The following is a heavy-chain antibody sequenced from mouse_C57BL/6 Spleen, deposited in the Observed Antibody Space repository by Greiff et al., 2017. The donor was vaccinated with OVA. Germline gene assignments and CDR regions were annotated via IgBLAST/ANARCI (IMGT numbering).Heavy chain of an antibody. CDR3: ARPSGEGAMDY. Sequence: QVQLKQSGAELVKPGASVKLSCKASGYAFSSYWMNWVKQRPGRGLEWIGQIYPGDGDTNYNGKFKGKATLTADKSSSTAYMQLSSLTSEDSAVYFCARPSGEGAMDYWGQGTSVTVSS. J-gene: IGHJ4*01. V-gene: IGHV1-80*01. CDR1: GYAFSSYW. CDR2: IYPGDGDT. D-gene: IGHD6-1*01.